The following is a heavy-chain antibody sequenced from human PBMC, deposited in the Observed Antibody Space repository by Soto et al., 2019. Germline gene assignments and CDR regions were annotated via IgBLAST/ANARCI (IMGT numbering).Heavy chain of an antibody. V-gene: IGHV3-74*01. D-gene: IGHD2-2*01. J-gene: IGHJ4*02. Sequence: PGGSLRLSCAGSGFTFSSYWMHWVRQAPGKGLVWVSRINSDGSSTSYADSVKGRFTISRDNAKNTLYLQMNSLRAEDTAVYYCARVGDVVVPAAALDYWGQGTLVTVSS. CDR1: GFTFSSYW. CDR2: INSDGSST. CDR3: ARVGDVVVPAAALDY.